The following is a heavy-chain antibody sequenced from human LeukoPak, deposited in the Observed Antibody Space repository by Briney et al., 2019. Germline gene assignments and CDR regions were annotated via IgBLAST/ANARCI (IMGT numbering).Heavy chain of an antibody. Sequence: GGSLRLSCAASGFTFSSYAMHWVRQAPGKGLEWVAVISYDGSNKYYADSVKGRFTISRDNSKNTLYLQMNSLRAEDTAVYYCAKDQGSWCSGGSCYSDFDYWGQGTLVTVSS. J-gene: IGHJ4*02. CDR1: GFTFSSYA. CDR2: ISYDGSNK. CDR3: AKDQGSWCSGGSCYSDFDY. D-gene: IGHD2-15*01. V-gene: IGHV3-30*04.